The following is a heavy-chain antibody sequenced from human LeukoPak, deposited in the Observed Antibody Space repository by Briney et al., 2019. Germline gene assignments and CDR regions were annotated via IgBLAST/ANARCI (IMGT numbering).Heavy chain of an antibody. J-gene: IGHJ1*01. CDR2: ISSNGGST. CDR3: ARGPYSVVVNTYFQH. CDR1: GFTFSSYA. Sequence: GGSLRLSCAASGFTFSSYAMHWVRQAPGKGLEYVSAISSNGGSTYYANSVKGRFTISRDNSKNTLYLQMGSLRAEDMAVYYCARGPYSVVVNTYFQHWGQGTLVTVSS. D-gene: IGHD2-21*01. V-gene: IGHV3-64*01.